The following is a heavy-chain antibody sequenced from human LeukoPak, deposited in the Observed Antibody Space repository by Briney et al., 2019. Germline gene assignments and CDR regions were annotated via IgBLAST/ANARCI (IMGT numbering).Heavy chain of an antibody. CDR2: IYSGGST. V-gene: IGHV3-66*01. CDR1: GFTVSSNY. D-gene: IGHD4-17*01. J-gene: IGHJ4*02. Sequence: PGGSLRLSCAASGFTVSSNYMCWVRQAPGKGLEWVSVIYSGGSTYYADSVKGRFTISRDNSKNTLYLQMNSLRAEDTAAYYCARVDYGDYGFDYWGQGTLVTVSS. CDR3: ARVDYGDYGFDY.